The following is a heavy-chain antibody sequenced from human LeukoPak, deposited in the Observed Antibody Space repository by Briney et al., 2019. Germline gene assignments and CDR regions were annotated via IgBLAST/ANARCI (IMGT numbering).Heavy chain of an antibody. CDR1: GFTFSTYS. CDR2: INHSGST. CDR3: ARKIAARMVWFDP. J-gene: IGHJ5*02. D-gene: IGHD6-6*01. Sequence: GSLRLSCAASGFTFSTYSMIWIRQPPGKGLEWIGEINHSGSTNYNPSLKSRVTISVDTSKNQFSLKLSSVTAADTAVYYCARKIAARMVWFDPWGQGTLVTVSS. V-gene: IGHV4-34*01.